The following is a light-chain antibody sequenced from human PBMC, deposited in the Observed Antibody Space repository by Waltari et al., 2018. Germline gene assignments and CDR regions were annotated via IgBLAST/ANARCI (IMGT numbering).Light chain of an antibody. V-gene: IGKV1-9*01. CDR2: AAS. Sequence: IQLTQSPSALSASVGDRVTITCRATQDIYTYLAWYQQEPGKAPKLLIYAASPLQSGVPSRFSCSGSGTDFTLTISSLQPEDFATYYCQQFNSYPRTFGQGTKVEIK. J-gene: IGKJ1*01. CDR3: QQFNSYPRT. CDR1: QDIYTY.